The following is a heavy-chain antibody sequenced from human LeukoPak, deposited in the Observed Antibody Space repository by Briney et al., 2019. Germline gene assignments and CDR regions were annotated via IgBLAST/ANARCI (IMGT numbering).Heavy chain of an antibody. CDR1: GFTFTNAW. J-gene: IGHJ4*02. V-gene: IGHV3-15*01. CDR3: TTDLGLTMIRGVIVY. D-gene: IGHD3-10*01. CDR2: IKSKGDGERT. Sequence: PGGSLRLSCAASGFTFTNAWMTWVRQAPGKGLEWVGRIKSKGDGERTDYAAPVKGRFSMSRDDSKATMYLQMYSLKAEDTAVYYCTTDLGLTMIRGVIVYWGQGALVTVSS.